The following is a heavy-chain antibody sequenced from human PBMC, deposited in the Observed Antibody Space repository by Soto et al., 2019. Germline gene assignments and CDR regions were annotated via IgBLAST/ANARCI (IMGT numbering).Heavy chain of an antibody. D-gene: IGHD4-17*01. V-gene: IGHV1-2*04. CDR2: INPNSGGT. CDR1: GYSFSAYY. J-gene: IGHJ6*03. Sequence: QVQLVQSGAEVKKPGASVRVSCKASGYSFSAYYIHWMPQAPGQGLEWMGWINPNSGGTKFAQKFQGWVTMTRDTSISTAYMELSRLKSDDTAVYFCARESGGTTATLDYYYFYMDVWGKGTTVTVSS. CDR3: ARESGGTTATLDYYYFYMDV.